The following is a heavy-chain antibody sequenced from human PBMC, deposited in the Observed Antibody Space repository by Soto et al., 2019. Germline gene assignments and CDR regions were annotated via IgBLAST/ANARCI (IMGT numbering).Heavy chain of an antibody. CDR3: ARAKIGDNFDY. CDR1: GGSISSGDYY. V-gene: IGHV4-30-4*01. J-gene: IGHJ4*02. D-gene: IGHD2-21*01. Sequence: SETLSLTCTVSGGSISSGDYYWSWIRQPPGKGLEWIGYIYYSGSTYYNPSLKSRVTISVDTSKNQFSLKLSSVTAADTAVYYCARAKIGDNFDYWGQGTLVTVSS. CDR2: IYYSGST.